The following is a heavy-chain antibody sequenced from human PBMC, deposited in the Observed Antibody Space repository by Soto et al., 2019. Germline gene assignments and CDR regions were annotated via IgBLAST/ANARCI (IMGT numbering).Heavy chain of an antibody. Sequence: GGSLRLSCVASGFIFTNACMNRVGQAPGKGLEWVGRIKSKTDGETTDYAAPVKGRFTISRDDSKTTLFLQMNSLKTEDTAVYYCTTGMSGPKNLWGQGTLVTVSS. CDR1: GFIFTNAC. V-gene: IGHV3-15*07. CDR2: IKSKTDGETT. D-gene: IGHD3-3*01. CDR3: TTGMSGPKNL. J-gene: IGHJ4*02.